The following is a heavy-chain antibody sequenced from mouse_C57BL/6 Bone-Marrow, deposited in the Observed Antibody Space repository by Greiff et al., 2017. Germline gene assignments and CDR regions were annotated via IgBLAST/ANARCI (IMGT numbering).Heavy chain of an antibody. J-gene: IGHJ4*01. Sequence: VQLQQSGPVLVKPGASVKMSCKASGYTFTDYYMNWVKQSHGKSLEWIGVINPYNGGTSYNQKFKGKATLTVDKSSSTAYMELNSLTSEDSAVYYWARDGGAMDYWGQGTSVTVSS. V-gene: IGHV1-19*01. CDR2: INPYNGGT. CDR3: ARDGGAMDY. D-gene: IGHD2-3*01. CDR1: GYTFTDYY.